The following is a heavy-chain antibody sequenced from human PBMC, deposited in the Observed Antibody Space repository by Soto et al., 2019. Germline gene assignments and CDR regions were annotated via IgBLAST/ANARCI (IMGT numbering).Heavy chain of an antibody. Sequence: SETLSLTCTVSGDSISPYYWSWIRQPPGKGLEWIGYIFYSGSTSYNPSLKSRVTISVDTSKNQFSLNLYSLTSADTAVYYCARASGCSGDSCAFDPWGQGTLVTVSS. J-gene: IGHJ5*02. CDR3: ARASGCSGDSCAFDP. CDR1: GDSISPYY. D-gene: IGHD2-15*01. V-gene: IGHV4-59*01. CDR2: IFYSGST.